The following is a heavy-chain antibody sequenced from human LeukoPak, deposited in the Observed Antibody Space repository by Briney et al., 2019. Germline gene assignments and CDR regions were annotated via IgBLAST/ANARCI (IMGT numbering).Heavy chain of an antibody. Sequence: GESLKISCKGSGYSFTSFWIGWVRQVPGKGLEWMGIIYPGDSDTRYTPSFQGQVTISADKSISTAYLQWSSLKASDTAMYYCARAGYYDSSGQYYFDYWGQGTLVTVSS. CDR1: GYSFTSFW. V-gene: IGHV5-51*01. CDR3: ARAGYYDSSGQYYFDY. D-gene: IGHD3-22*01. CDR2: IYPGDSDT. J-gene: IGHJ4*02.